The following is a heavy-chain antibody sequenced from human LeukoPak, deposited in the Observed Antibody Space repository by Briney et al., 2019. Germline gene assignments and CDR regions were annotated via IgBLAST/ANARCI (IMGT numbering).Heavy chain of an antibody. J-gene: IGHJ4*02. CDR1: GFTFSTYA. D-gene: IGHD2-21*01. Sequence: GGSLRLSCAASGFTFSTYALHWVCRVPGKGLEYVSAISSIGGTTYYANSVKGRFTISRDNSKNTLYLQMGSLKPEDTAVYYCARVGDNTAFDYWGQGTLVTVSS. CDR3: ARVGDNTAFDY. CDR2: ISSIGGTT. V-gene: IGHV3-64*01.